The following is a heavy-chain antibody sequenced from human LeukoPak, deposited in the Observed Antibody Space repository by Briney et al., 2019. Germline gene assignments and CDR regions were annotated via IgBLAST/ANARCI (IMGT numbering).Heavy chain of an antibody. CDR2: ISYDGSNK. CDR1: GFTFSSYG. Sequence: GGSLRLSCAASGFTFSSYGMHWVRQAPGKGLEWVAVISYDGSNKYYADSVKGRFTISRDNSKNTLYLQMNSLRAEDTAVYYCAKDLGYCSGGSCYRFNYWGQGTLVTVSS. CDR3: AKDLGYCSGGSCYRFNY. V-gene: IGHV3-30*18. J-gene: IGHJ4*02. D-gene: IGHD2-15*01.